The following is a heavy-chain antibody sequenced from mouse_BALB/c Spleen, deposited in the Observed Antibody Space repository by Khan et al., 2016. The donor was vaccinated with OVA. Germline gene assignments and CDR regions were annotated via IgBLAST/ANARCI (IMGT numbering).Heavy chain of an antibody. CDR1: GYSITRDYA. D-gene: IGHD1-1*01. J-gene: IGHJ2*01. CDR2: IKYSGIT. CDR3: ARSGTRSTGGVTDFDF. Sequence: EVQLLESGPGLVKPSQSLSLTCTVTGYSITRDYAWNWIRQFPGNRLEWMGYIKYSGITSYNPSLKSRISITRDTSKTQFFLQLNSVTTEDTATYYGARSGTRSTGGVTDFDFWGQGTTLTVSS. V-gene: IGHV3-2*02.